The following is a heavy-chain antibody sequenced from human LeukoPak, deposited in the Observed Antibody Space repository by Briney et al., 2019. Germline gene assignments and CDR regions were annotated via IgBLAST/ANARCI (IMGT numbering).Heavy chain of an antibody. J-gene: IGHJ4*02. CDR1: GGSISSGDYY. Sequence: SETLSLTCTVSGGSISSGDYYWSWIRQPPGKGLEWIGYIYYSGSTYYNPSLKSRATISVDTSKNQFSLKLSSVTAADTAVYHCARARGYGDLDFWGQGTLVTVSS. D-gene: IGHD4-17*01. CDR3: ARARGYGDLDF. V-gene: IGHV4-30-4*01. CDR2: IYYSGST.